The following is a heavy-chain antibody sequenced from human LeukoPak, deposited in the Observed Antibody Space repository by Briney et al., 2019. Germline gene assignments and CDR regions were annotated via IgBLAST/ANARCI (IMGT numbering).Heavy chain of an antibody. CDR3: ATWRTAKTGFDY. CDR2: IYYSGSP. V-gene: IGHV4-39*01. CDR1: GGSTSNNNYY. J-gene: IGHJ4*02. D-gene: IGHD1-1*01. Sequence: PSETLSLTCTVSGGSTSNNNYYCAWIRQPPGKGLECIGSIYYSGSPYYNPSLKSRVTISVDTSKNQFSLRLSSVTAADTAVYYCATWRTAKTGFDYWGQGTLVTVSS.